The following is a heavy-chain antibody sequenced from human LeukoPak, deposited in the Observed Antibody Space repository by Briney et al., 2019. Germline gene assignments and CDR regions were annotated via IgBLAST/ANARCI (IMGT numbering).Heavy chain of an antibody. V-gene: IGHV3-30*18. D-gene: IGHD3-22*01. Sequence: SGGSLRLSCAASGFTFSVYGIHWVRQAPGKGLEWVAGISYDGTNKYYADSVQGRFTVSRDNSRNTLDLQMNSLRAEDTAVYYCAKGPYYYDSSGYYEHDYWGQGTLVSVSS. J-gene: IGHJ4*02. CDR3: AKGPYYYDSSGYYEHDY. CDR2: ISYDGTNK. CDR1: GFTFSVYG.